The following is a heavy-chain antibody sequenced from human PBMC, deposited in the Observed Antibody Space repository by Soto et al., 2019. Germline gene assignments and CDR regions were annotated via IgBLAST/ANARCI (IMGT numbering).Heavy chain of an antibody. V-gene: IGHV4-30-4*01. J-gene: IGHJ4*02. CDR2: IYYSGST. CDR1: GGSISSGDYY. Sequence: SETVSLTCTVSGGSISSGDYYWSWIRQPPGKGLEWIGYIYYSGSTYYNPSLKSRVTISVGTSKNQFSLKLSSVTAADTAVYYCARDHQGRFDYWGQGTLVTVSS. CDR3: ARDHQGRFDY.